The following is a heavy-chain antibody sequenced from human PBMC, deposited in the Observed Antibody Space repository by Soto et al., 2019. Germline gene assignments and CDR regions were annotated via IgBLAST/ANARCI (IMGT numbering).Heavy chain of an antibody. CDR3: ARDRAYNTPRDYYFSGMDV. D-gene: IGHD1-1*01. V-gene: IGHV1-46*01. Sequence: DSVKVSCKASGYMFISYYIHWVRQAPGQGLEWMGLINPSGSRTIYAQKFQGRVTLTRDTSTNTAYMELTSLRSEDTAVFYCARDRAYNTPRDYYFSGMDVWGQGTTVTVSS. CDR2: INPSGSRT. CDR1: GYMFISYY. J-gene: IGHJ6*02.